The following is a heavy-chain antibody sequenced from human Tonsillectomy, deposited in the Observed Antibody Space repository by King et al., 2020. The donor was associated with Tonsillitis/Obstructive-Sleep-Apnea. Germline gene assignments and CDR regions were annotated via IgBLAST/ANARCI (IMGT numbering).Heavy chain of an antibody. J-gene: IGHJ4*02. CDR1: GGSISSGGYY. V-gene: IGHV4-31*03. CDR3: ANIAARRTFDY. Sequence: LQLQESGPGLVKPSQTLSLTCTVSGGSISSGGYYWSWIRQHPGKGLEWIGYIYYSGSTYYNPSLKSRVTISVDTSKNQFSLKLSSVIAADTAVYYCANIAARRTFDYWGQGTLVTVSS. D-gene: IGHD6-6*01. CDR2: IYYSGST.